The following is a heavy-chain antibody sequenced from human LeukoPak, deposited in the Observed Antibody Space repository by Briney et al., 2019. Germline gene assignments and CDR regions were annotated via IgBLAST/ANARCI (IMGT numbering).Heavy chain of an antibody. V-gene: IGHV4-39*01. J-gene: IGHJ5*02. CDR1: GGSISSSSYY. D-gene: IGHD2-2*01. CDR3: ARRDRYCSSTSCYGHRFDP. Sequence: PPETLSLTCTVSGGSISSSSYYWGWIRQPPGKGLEWIGSIYYSGSTYYNPSLKSRLTMSVDTSRNQFSLKLSSVTAADTAVYYCARRDRYCSSTSCYGHRFDPWGQGTLVTVSS. CDR2: IYYSGST.